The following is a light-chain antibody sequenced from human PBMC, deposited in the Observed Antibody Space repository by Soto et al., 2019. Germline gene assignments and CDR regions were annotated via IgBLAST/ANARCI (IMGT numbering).Light chain of an antibody. CDR2: GGT. CDR1: SSDVGTYNL. J-gene: IGLJ1*01. CDR3: CAYAGSSVYV. V-gene: IGLV2-23*01. Sequence: QSALTQPASVSGSPGQSITISCTGTSSDVGTYNLVSWYQQRPGEAPKIIIYGGTKRPSGVSHRFSGSTSGYTASLTISGLQAEDEADFYCCAYAGSSVYVFVTGTKLTVL.